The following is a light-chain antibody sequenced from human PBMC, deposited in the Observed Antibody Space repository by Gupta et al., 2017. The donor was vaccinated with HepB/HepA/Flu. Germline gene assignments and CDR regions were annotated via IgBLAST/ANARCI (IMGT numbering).Light chain of an antibody. Sequence: EVVITQSPGTLSVSPGERVTLSCMASQSLRGNLAWYQQRPGQAPRLVIFGVSSRATGIPVRFTGTESGTEFTLTISSLQSEDFAVYYCQQYNNWPYTFGQGTKLEIK. J-gene: IGKJ2*01. CDR1: QSLRGN. CDR3: QQYNNWPYT. CDR2: GVS. V-gene: IGKV3-15*01.